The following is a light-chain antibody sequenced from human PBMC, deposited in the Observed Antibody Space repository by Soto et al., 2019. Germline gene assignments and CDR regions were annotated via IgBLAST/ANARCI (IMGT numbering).Light chain of an antibody. CDR1: QSVSSN. J-gene: IGKJ2*01. V-gene: IGKV3-15*01. Sequence: EIVMTQSPATPSVSPGERATLSCRASQSVSSNLAWYQQKPGQAPRLLIYGASTRATGIPARFSGSGSGTEFTLTISSLQSEDFAVYYCQQYNNWPPYTFGQGTKLXIK. CDR3: QQYNNWPPYT. CDR2: GAS.